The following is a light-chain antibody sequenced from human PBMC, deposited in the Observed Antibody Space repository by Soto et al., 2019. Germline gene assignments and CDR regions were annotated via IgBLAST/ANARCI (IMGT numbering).Light chain of an antibody. CDR2: EGS. V-gene: IGLV2-23*01. CDR3: SSYAGGSTMI. J-gene: IGLJ2*01. Sequence: QSALTQPASVSGSPGLPITISCTGTSSDVGSYNFVSWYQQHTGKAPKVLIYEGSQRTSGISNRFSGSKSGNTASLTISGVQAEDEADYYCSSYAGGSTMIFGGGTKL. CDR1: SSDVGSYNF.